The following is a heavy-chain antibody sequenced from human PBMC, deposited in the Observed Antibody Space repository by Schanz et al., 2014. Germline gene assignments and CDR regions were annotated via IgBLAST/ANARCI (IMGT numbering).Heavy chain of an antibody. CDR2: TSSDGSLK. V-gene: IGHV3-30*18. CDR1: GFTFSSYW. CDR3: AKEGSIYWDRSVDY. J-gene: IGHJ4*02. D-gene: IGHD1-26*01. Sequence: VQLVESGGGVVHPGGSLRLSCAASGFTFSSYWMHWVRQAPDKGLVWVAVTSSDGSLKYYADSVKGRFTISRDNSRDTVYLQMNSLRPEDTAVYYCAKEGSIYWDRSVDYWGQGTLVTVSS.